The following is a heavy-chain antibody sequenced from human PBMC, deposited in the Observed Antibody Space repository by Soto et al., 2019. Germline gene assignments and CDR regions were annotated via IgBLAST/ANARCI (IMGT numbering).Heavy chain of an antibody. D-gene: IGHD3-3*02. V-gene: IGHV3-53*01. Sequence: PGGSLRLSCAASGFSVSSDYMSWVRQAPGKGLEWVSLIYSGGDTYYADSVKGRFTNSRDISSNTIYLHMTTLRADDTAIYYCTRAGSDPGHFYISNYYAMDVWGRGTTVTVSS. J-gene: IGHJ6*02. CDR2: IYSGGDT. CDR1: GFSVSSDY. CDR3: TRAGSDPGHFYISNYYAMDV.